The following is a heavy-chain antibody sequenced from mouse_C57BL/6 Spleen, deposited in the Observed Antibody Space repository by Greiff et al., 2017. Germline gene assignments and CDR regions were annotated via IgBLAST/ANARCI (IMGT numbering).Heavy chain of an antibody. J-gene: IGHJ1*03. CDR1: GYSIPSGYY. CDR3: ARGSYWYFDV. V-gene: IGHV3-6*01. Sequence: EVKLLESGPGLVKPSQSLSLTCSFTGYSIPSGYYWNWIRQFPGNKLEWMGYISYDGSNNYNPSLKNRISITRDTSKNQFFLKLNSVTTEDTATYYCARGSYWYFDVWGTGTTVTVSS. CDR2: ISYDGSN.